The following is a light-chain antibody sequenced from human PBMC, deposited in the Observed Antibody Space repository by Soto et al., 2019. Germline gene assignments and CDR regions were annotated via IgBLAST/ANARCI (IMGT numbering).Light chain of an antibody. V-gene: IGKV1-5*03. CDR1: QSISNW. CDR2: KAS. CDR3: QHYNSYSEA. J-gene: IGKJ1*01. Sequence: TQSPGTLSLSPGERATLSCRASQSISNWLAWYQQKPGTAPKLLIYKASTLKSGVPSRFSGSGSGTEFTLTISSLQPDDFATYYCQHYNSYSEAFGQGTKVDIK.